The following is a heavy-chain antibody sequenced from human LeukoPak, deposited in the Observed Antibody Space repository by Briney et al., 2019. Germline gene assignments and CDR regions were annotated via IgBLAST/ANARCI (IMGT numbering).Heavy chain of an antibody. CDR2: IKSKTDGGTT. V-gene: IGHV3-15*01. J-gene: IGHJ4*02. CDR1: GFTFSNAW. D-gene: IGHD2-2*01. Sequence: EGSLRLSCAASGFTFSNAWMSWVRQAPGKGLEWVGRIKSKTDGGTTDYAAPVKGRFTISRDDSKNTLYLQMNSLKTEDTAVYYCTTGLRIVVVPAAEDRAFDYWGQGTLVTVSS. CDR3: TTGLRIVVVPAAEDRAFDY.